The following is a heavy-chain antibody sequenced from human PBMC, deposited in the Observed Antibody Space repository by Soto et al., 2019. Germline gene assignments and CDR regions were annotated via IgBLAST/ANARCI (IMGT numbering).Heavy chain of an antibody. CDR3: ARDRQPAGSYGMDV. CDR2: IWYDGSNK. V-gene: IGHV3-33*01. CDR1: GFTFSSYG. Sequence: GGSLRLSCEASGFTFSSYGMHWVRQAPGKGLEWVAVIWYDGSNKYYADSVKGRFTITRDNSINTLYLRMNSLRAEDTAVYYCARDRQPAGSYGMDVWGQGTTVTVS. J-gene: IGHJ6*02. D-gene: IGHD6-13*01.